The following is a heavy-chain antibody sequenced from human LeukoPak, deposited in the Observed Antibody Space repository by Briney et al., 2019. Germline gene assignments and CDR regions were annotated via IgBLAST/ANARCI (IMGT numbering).Heavy chain of an antibody. D-gene: IGHD1-26*01. J-gene: IGHJ4*02. CDR1: GGSFSGYY. CDR2: INHSGST. V-gene: IGHV4-34*01. CDR3: ARVVGTTLDY. Sequence: SETLSLTCAVYGGSFSGYYWSWIRQPPGKGLGWIGEINHSGSTNYNPSLKSRVTIPVDTSKNQFSLKLSSVTAADTAVYYCARVVGTTLDYWGQGTLVTVSS.